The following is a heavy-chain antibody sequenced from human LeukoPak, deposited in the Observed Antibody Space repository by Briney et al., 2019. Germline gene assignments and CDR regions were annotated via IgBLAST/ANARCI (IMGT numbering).Heavy chain of an antibody. V-gene: IGHV1-69*05. J-gene: IGHJ3*02. D-gene: IGHD6-6*01. Sequence: SVKASCKASGGTFSSYAISWVRQAPGQGLEWMGRIIPIFGTANYAQKFQGRVTITTDESTSTAYMELSSLRSEDTAVYYCARDRAEYLRPDAFDIWGQGTMVTVSS. CDR1: GGTFSSYA. CDR2: IIPIFGTA. CDR3: ARDRAEYLRPDAFDI.